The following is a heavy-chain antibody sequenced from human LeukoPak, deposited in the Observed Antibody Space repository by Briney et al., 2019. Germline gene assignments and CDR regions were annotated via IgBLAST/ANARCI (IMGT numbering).Heavy chain of an antibody. J-gene: IGHJ4*02. CDR2: IYTSGST. CDR1: GGSISSYY. D-gene: IGHD6-19*01. Sequence: SETLSLTCTVSGGSISSYYWSWIRQPAGKGLEWIGRIYTSGSTNYNPSLKSRVTISVDTSKNQFSLKLSSVTAADTAVYYCAAHVAVAGYFDYWGQGTLVTVSS. CDR3: AAHVAVAGYFDY. V-gene: IGHV4-4*07.